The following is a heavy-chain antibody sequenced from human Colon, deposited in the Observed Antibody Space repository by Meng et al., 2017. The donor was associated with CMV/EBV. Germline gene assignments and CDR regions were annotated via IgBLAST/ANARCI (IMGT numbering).Heavy chain of an antibody. V-gene: IGHV1-2*02. D-gene: IGHD3-10*01. J-gene: IGHJ4*02. CDR2: INPNSGGT. CDR3: ARDLRVWFGEFKN. Sequence: VELVQSWAEVKKPGASVKVSCQASGYTFTGYYMHWVRQAPGQGLEWMGWINPNSGGTNYAQKFQGRVTMTRDTSISTAYMELSRLRSDDTAVYYCARDLRVWFGEFKNWGQGTLVTVSS. CDR1: GYTFTGYY.